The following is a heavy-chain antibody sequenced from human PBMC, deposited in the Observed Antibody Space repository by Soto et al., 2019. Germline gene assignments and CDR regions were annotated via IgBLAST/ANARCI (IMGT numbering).Heavy chain of an antibody. J-gene: IGHJ4*02. CDR2: IYSGGYT. Sequence: EVQLVESGGGLIQPGGSLTLSCAASGFSVSSNHMNWVRQAPGKGLEWVSLIYSGGYTYYADSVKGRFTISRDNSKNTLFLQMNTLRVEDTAVYFCVKEKVGPFDYWGQGALVTVSS. V-gene: IGHV3-53*01. CDR1: GFSVSSNH. CDR3: VKEKVGPFDY.